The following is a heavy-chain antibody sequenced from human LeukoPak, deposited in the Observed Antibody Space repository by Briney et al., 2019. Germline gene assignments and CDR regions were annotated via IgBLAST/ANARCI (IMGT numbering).Heavy chain of an antibody. CDR1: GGSISNSNYY. V-gene: IGHV4-39*07. D-gene: IGHD3-3*01. J-gene: IGHJ5*02. CDR2: IYHSGST. Sequence: SETLSLTCTVSGGSISNSNYYWGWIRQPPGKGLEWIGEIYHSGSTNYNPSLKSRVTISVDKSKNQFSLKLSSVTAADTAVYYCAMVKGFWSGYYIDWFDPWGQGTLVTVSS. CDR3: AMVKGFWSGYYIDWFDP.